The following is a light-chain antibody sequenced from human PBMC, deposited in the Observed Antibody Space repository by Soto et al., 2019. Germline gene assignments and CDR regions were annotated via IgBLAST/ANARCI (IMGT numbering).Light chain of an antibody. Sequence: QSALTQPASVSGSPGQSITISCTGTSSDVGGYNYVSWYQQHPGKASKLMIYDVSNRPSEVSYRFSGSKSGNTASLTISGFQAEVEADYYCISYTRSSTLVFGTGTKLTVL. CDR3: ISYTRSSTLV. CDR1: SSDVGGYNY. CDR2: DVS. J-gene: IGLJ1*01. V-gene: IGLV2-14*01.